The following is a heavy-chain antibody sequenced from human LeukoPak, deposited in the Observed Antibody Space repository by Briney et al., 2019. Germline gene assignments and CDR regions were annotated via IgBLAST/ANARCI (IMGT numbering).Heavy chain of an antibody. J-gene: IGHJ3*02. CDR2: IKQDGSEK. CDR3: ARDLAGPPQEAFDI. V-gene: IGHV3-7*01. Sequence: GGSLRLSCAASGFTFSSYWMGWVRQAPGKGLEWVANIKQDGSEKYYVDSVKGRFPISRDNAKNSLYLQMNSLRAEDTAVYYCARDLAGPPQEAFDIWGQGTMVTVSS. CDR1: GFTFSSYW.